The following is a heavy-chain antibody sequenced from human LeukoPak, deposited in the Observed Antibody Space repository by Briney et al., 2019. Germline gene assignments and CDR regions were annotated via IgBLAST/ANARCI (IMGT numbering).Heavy chain of an antibody. CDR1: GDSITSYY. CDR3: TRDRGTDGSDQLDP. J-gene: IGHJ5*02. CDR2: IYSAGTT. V-gene: IGHV4-4*07. D-gene: IGHD3-10*01. Sequence: SETLSLTCTVSGDSITSYYWTWIRQPAGKGLEWIGRIYSAGTTTYNPSLKSRVTMSVDTSKNEFSLKLNSVTAADTAVYYCTRDRGTDGSDQLDPWGQGILVTVSS.